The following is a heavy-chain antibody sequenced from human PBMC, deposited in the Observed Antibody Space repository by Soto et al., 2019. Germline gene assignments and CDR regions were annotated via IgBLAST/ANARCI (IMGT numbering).Heavy chain of an antibody. V-gene: IGHV4-4*02. CDR3: ATKNVPTPGNY. Sequence: QVQLQESGPGLVEPSGTLSLTCAVSLVSISSGDWWSWVRQSPERGLEYIGEICHSGTTNYNPSLESRVTISFAASRNQFSLKLTSVTAADTAVYYCATKNVPTPGNYWGQGTLVIVSS. CDR2: ICHSGTT. CDR1: LVSISSGDW. D-gene: IGHD3-10*02. J-gene: IGHJ4*02.